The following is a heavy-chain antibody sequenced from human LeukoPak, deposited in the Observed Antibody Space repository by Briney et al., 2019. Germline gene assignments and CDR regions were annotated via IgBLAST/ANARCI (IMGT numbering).Heavy chain of an antibody. J-gene: IGHJ4*02. CDR1: GFTFSRYA. Sequence: GGSLRLSCAASGFTFSRYAMHWVRQAPGKGLEWVAVISYDGSNKYYADSVKGRFTISRDSSKNTLYLQMNSLRAEDTAVYYCAGHYDTSGYHYFDFRGQGTLVTVSS. V-gene: IGHV3-30-3*01. CDR3: AGHYDTSGYHYFDF. CDR2: ISYDGSNK. D-gene: IGHD3-22*01.